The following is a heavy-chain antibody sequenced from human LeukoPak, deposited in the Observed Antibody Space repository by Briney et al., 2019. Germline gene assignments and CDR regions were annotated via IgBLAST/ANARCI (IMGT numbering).Heavy chain of an antibody. Sequence: SETLSLTCTVSGDSIRSYYWNWIRRPPGKGLEWIGYIYYTGCTSYNPSLKSRVTISLDTSKSQFSLRLTSVTAADTAVYYCASHGSSGHDPLTWGQGTLVTVSS. J-gene: IGHJ4*01. D-gene: IGHD5-12*01. CDR3: ASHGSSGHDPLT. V-gene: IGHV4-59*08. CDR2: IYYTGCT. CDR1: GDSIRSYY.